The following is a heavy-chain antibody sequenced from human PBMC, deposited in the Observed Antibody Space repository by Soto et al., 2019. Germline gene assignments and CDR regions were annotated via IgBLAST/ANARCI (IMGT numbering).Heavy chain of an antibody. J-gene: IGHJ4*02. D-gene: IGHD3-22*01. Sequence: LRLSCAASEFTFNTYAMHWVRQAPGKGLEWAATISYDGGDKYYADSVKDRFTISRDDPRNTLFLQMNSLRAEDTAVYYCARVHYYDTSGPLLWGQGTQVTVSS. CDR1: EFTFNTYA. CDR2: ISYDGGDK. V-gene: IGHV3-30-3*01. CDR3: ARVHYYDTSGPLL.